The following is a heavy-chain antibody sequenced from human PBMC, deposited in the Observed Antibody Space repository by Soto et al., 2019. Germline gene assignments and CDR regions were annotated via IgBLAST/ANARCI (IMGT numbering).Heavy chain of an antibody. J-gene: IGHJ4*02. Sequence: GGSLRLSCGASGFTLSTYAMSWVRQAPGKGLECVSVISVSGGTTYYADSVKGRFTSSRDNSKNTLYLQMNSLRAEDTAVYYCALSTVTTGDYFDYWGQGTLVTVSS. CDR3: ALSTVTTGDYFDY. V-gene: IGHV3-23*01. D-gene: IGHD4-17*01. CDR2: ISVSGGTT. CDR1: GFTLSTYA.